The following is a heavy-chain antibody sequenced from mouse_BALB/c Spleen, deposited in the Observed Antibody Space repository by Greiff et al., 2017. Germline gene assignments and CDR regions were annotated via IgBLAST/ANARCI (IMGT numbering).Heavy chain of an antibody. V-gene: IGHV5-17*02. D-gene: IGHD1-1*01. CDR2: ISSGSSTI. J-gene: IGHJ4*01. CDR3: ARATTVVATRYAMDY. CDR1: GFTFSSFG. Sequence: DVMLVESGGGLVQPGGSRKLSCAASGFTFSSFGMHWVRQAPEKGLEWVAYISSGSSTIYYADTVKGRFTISRDNPKNTLFLQMTSLRSEDTAMYYCARATTVVATRYAMDYWGQGTSVTVSS.